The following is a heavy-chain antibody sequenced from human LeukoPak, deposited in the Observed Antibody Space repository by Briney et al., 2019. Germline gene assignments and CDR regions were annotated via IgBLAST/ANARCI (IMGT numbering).Heavy chain of an antibody. D-gene: IGHD3-22*01. CDR2: IYTSGST. CDR1: GGSISSYY. Sequence: PSETLSLTCTVSGGSISSYYWSWIRQPAGKGLEWIGRIYTSGSTNYNPSLKSRVTMSVDTSKNQFSLKLSSVTAADTAVYYCAGRGDYDSSGYYGNFDYWGQGTLVTVSS. V-gene: IGHV4-4*07. CDR3: AGRGDYDSSGYYGNFDY. J-gene: IGHJ4*02.